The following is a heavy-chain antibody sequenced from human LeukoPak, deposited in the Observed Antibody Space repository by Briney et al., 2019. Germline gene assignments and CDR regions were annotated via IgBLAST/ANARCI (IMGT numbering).Heavy chain of an antibody. CDR1: GGSFSGYY. CDR3: ARGYSNYFY. CDR2: INHSGST. D-gene: IGHD4-11*01. J-gene: IGHJ4*02. Sequence: SETLSLTCAVYGGSFSGYYWSWIRQPPGKGLEWIGEINHSGSTNYNPSLKSRVTISVDTSKNQFSLKLSSVTAADTVVNYCARGYSNYFYWGQGTLVTVSS. V-gene: IGHV4-34*01.